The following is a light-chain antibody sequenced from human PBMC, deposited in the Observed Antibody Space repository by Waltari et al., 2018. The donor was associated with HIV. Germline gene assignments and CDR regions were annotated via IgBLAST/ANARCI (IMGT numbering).Light chain of an antibody. CDR2: DVS. CDR1: SRYARPHNH. J-gene: IGLJ2*01. V-gene: IGLV2-14*03. CDR3: SSYTSSSTVV. Sequence: QSALTPPASVSGSPGPSITLSCTGPSRYARPHNHDSWYQQPPGKAPKLMIYDVSNRPSGVSNRFSGSKSGNTASLTISGLQAEDEADYYCSSYTSSSTVVFGGGTKLTVL.